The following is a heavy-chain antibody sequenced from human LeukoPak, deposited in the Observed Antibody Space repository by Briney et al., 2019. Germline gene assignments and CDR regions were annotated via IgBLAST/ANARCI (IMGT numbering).Heavy chain of an antibody. CDR1: GGSISSYY. CDR3: ARAGRHRITDHHY. J-gene: IGHJ4*02. CDR2: FYYSGST. D-gene: IGHD3-10*01. V-gene: IGHV4-59*12. Sequence: SETLSLTCTVSGGSISSYYWSWIRQPPGKGLEWIGTFYYSGSTYYSPSLKSRVTISVDTSKNQFSLRLSSVTAAGTAVYYCARAGRHRITDHHYWGQGTLDTVSS.